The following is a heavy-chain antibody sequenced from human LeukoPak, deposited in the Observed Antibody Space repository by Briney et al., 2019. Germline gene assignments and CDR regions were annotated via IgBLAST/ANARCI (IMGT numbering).Heavy chain of an antibody. D-gene: IGHD6-13*01. J-gene: IGHJ4*02. CDR2: IYYSGTT. V-gene: IGHV4-31*03. Sequence: SETLSLTCTVSGGSISSGGYYWSWIRQHPGKGLEWIGCIYYSGTTYYHPSLKSRVTISADTSKNQFSLKLSSVTAADTAVYYCARARSAAGNFDYWGQGTLVTVSS. CDR3: ARARSAAGNFDY. CDR1: GGSISSGGYY.